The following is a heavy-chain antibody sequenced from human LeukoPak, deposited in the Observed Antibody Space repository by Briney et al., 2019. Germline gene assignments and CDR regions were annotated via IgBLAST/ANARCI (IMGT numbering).Heavy chain of an antibody. CDR2: IGSVATYI. Sequence: GGSLRLSCAASGFTFSDYTMNWVRQAPGKGLEWVSSIGSVATYIYYADSVKGRFTISRDNAKNSLSLQMNSLRAEDTAVYYCARAIAVAGPYYFDYWGQGTLVTVSS. J-gene: IGHJ4*02. D-gene: IGHD6-19*01. V-gene: IGHV3-21*01. CDR3: ARAIAVAGPYYFDY. CDR1: GFTFSDYT.